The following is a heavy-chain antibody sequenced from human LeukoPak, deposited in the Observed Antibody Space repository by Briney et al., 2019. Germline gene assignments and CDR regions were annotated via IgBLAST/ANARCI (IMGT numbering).Heavy chain of an antibody. CDR3: ARGITMVIYYYYYMDV. CDR2: INPNSGGT. Sequence: ASVKVSCKASGYTFTGYYMHWVRQAPGQGLEWMGWINPNSGGTNYAQKFQGRVTMTRDTSISTAYMELSRLRSDDTAVYYCARGITMVIYYYYYMDVWGKGTTVTVSS. V-gene: IGHV1-2*02. CDR1: GYTFTGYY. J-gene: IGHJ6*03. D-gene: IGHD3-10*01.